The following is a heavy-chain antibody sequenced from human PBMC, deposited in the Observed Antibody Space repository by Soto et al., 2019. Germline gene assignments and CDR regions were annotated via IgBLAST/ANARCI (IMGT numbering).Heavy chain of an antibody. D-gene: IGHD3-22*01. J-gene: IGHJ4*02. CDR1: GFTFSSYG. CDR3: ARGPDYYDSSGYYSDY. Sequence: QVQLVESGGGVVQPGRSLRLSCAASGFTFSSYGMHWVRQAPGKGLEWVAVIWYDGSNKDYADSVKGRFTISRDNSKNTLYLQMNSLRAEDTAVYYCARGPDYYDSSGYYSDYWGQGTLVTVSS. CDR2: IWYDGSNK. V-gene: IGHV3-33*01.